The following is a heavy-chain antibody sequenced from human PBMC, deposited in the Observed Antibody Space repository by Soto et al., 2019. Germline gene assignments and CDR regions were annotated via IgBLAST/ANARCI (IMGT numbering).Heavy chain of an antibody. J-gene: IGHJ6*02. Sequence: ASVKVSCKASGGTFSSYAISWVRQAPGQGLEWMGGIIPIFGTANYAQKFQGRVTITADESTSTAYMELSSLRSEDTAVYYCARGDITIFGVAAPYGMDVWGQGTTVTVS. CDR2: IIPIFGTA. CDR3: ARGDITIFGVAAPYGMDV. V-gene: IGHV1-69*13. CDR1: GGTFSSYA. D-gene: IGHD3-3*01.